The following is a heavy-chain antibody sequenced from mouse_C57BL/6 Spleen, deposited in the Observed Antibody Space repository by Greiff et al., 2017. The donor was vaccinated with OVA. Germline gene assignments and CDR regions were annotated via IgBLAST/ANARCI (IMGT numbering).Heavy chain of an antibody. CDR3: TTSYYDYPAWFAY. CDR1: GYTFTDYE. CDR2: IDPETGGT. V-gene: IGHV1-15*01. J-gene: IGHJ3*01. D-gene: IGHD2-4*01. Sequence: VQLQQSGAELVRPGASVTLSCKASGYTFTDYEMHWVKQTPVHGLEWIGAIDPETGGTAYNQKFKGKAILTADKSSSTAYMELRSLTSEDSAVYYCTTSYYDYPAWFAYWGQGTLVTVSA.